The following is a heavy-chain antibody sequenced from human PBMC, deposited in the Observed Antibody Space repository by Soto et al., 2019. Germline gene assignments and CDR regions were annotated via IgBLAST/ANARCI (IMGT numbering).Heavy chain of an antibody. D-gene: IGHD3-3*01. Sequence: SGPTLVNPTQTLTLTCTFSGFSLSTSGVGVGWIRQPPGKALEWLAVIYWDDDKHYSPSLKSRLTITKDTSRNQVVLTMTIMDPVDTATYYCAHSLTYYDFWIGRTDYFDYWGQGTLVTVSS. CDR1: GFSLSTSGVG. J-gene: IGHJ4*02. V-gene: IGHV2-5*02. CDR2: IYWDDDK. CDR3: AHSLTYYDFWIGRTDYFDY.